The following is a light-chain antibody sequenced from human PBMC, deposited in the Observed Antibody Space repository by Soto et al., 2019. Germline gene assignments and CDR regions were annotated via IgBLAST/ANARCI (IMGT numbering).Light chain of an antibody. CDR3: SSFPTSKTWV. V-gene: IGLV2-14*01. Sequence: QSALTQPASVSGSPGQSITISCTGTSSDIGTYNYVSWHQQYPGNAPKLMIYEVNYRPSGVSTRFSGSKSDNTASLTISGLQAEDEGDYYCSSFPTSKTWVFGGGTQLTVL. CDR2: EVN. CDR1: SSDIGTYNY. J-gene: IGLJ3*02.